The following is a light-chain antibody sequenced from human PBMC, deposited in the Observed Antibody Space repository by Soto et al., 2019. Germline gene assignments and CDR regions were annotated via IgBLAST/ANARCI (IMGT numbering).Light chain of an antibody. CDR3: QQFRGSPPSWT. CDR2: GAS. V-gene: IGKV3-20*01. CDR1: QSVSSNS. Sequence: ESVLTQSPGTLSLSPGERATLSCRASQSVSSNSLAWYQQKPGQTPRLLIYGASSRATGTPDRFSGSGSGTDCTLTISRLEPEDFAVYSCQQFRGSPPSWTFGQGTKVEI. J-gene: IGKJ1*01.